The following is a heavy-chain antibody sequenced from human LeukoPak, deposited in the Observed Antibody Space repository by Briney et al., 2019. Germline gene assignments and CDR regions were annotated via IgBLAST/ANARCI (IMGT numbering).Heavy chain of an antibody. CDR1: GFTFSSYG. CDR3: AKGVWVIRGIIGDAFDI. Sequence: GGSLRLSCAASGFTFSSYGTHWVRQAPGKGLEWVAVISYDGSNKYYADSVKGRFTISRDNSKNTLYLRMNSLRPEDTAVYYCAKGVWVIRGIIGDAFDIWGQGTMVTVSS. J-gene: IGHJ3*02. D-gene: IGHD3-10*01. CDR2: ISYDGSNK. V-gene: IGHV3-30*18.